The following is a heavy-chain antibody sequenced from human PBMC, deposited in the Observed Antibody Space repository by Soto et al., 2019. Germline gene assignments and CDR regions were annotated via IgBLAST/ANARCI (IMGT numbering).Heavy chain of an antibody. D-gene: IGHD6-13*01. V-gene: IGHV2-5*02. J-gene: IGHJ4*02. Sequence: QVTLKESGPTVVKPRQTLTLTCTFSGFSLTSPGMNVGWIRQPPGKALEWLALIYWDDDKRYNPSLSSRLSISNDTSKNQVVLTLTSVDPVDTGTYYCAHSERSSWLCDNWGQGTLVTVSS. CDR2: IYWDDDK. CDR1: GFSLTSPGMN. CDR3: AHSERSSWLCDN.